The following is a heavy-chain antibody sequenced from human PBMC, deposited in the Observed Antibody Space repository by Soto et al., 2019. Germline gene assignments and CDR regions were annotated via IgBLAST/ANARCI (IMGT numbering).Heavy chain of an antibody. CDR1: GGSFSGYY. CDR3: ARGLSSYYYVSGSYGRGYYYYGMDV. J-gene: IGHJ6*02. Sequence: WESLSLTCAVYGGSFSGYYWSWIRQPPGKGLEWIGEINHSGSTNYNPSLNSRSTISVDTSKNQFSLNLSSVTAADTAVYYCARGLSSYYYVSGSYGRGYYYYGMDVWGQGTTVTVSS. CDR2: INHSGST. D-gene: IGHD3-10*01. V-gene: IGHV4-34*01.